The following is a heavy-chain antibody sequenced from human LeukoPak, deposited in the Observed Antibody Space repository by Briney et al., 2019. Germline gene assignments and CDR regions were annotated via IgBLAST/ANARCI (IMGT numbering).Heavy chain of an antibody. D-gene: IGHD2-15*01. V-gene: IGHV1-69*13. CDR2: IIPIFGTA. J-gene: IGHJ2*01. CDR1: GYTFTSYD. Sequence: GASVKVSCKASGYTFTSYDINWVRQAPGQGLEWMGGIIPIFGTANYAQKFQGRVTITADESTSTAYMELSSLRSEDTAVYYCARSDIVVVVAATGYWYFDLWGRGTLVTVSS. CDR3: ARSDIVVVVAATGYWYFDL.